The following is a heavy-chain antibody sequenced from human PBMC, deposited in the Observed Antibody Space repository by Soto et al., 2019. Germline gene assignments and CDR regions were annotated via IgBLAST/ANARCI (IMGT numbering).Heavy chain of an antibody. Sequence: PSETLSLTCTVSGGSISSSSYYWGWIRQPPGKGLEWIGSIYYSGSTYYNPSLKSRVTISVDTSKNQFSLKLSSVTAADTAVYYCARHMGYGSGSHYYYYGMDVWGQGTTVTASS. CDR2: IYYSGST. CDR3: ARHMGYGSGSHYYYYGMDV. J-gene: IGHJ6*02. CDR1: GGSISSSSYY. D-gene: IGHD3-10*01. V-gene: IGHV4-39*01.